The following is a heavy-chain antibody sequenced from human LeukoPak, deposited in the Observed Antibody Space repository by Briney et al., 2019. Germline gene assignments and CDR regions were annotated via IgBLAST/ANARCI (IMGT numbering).Heavy chain of an antibody. D-gene: IGHD1-1*01. V-gene: IGHV3-11*06. CDR2: ISSSSRYT. Sequence: PGGSLRLSCAASGFTFSNYHMSWVRQAPGKGLEWLSYISSSSRYTNYGDSVKGRFTISRDNAKNSLFLQMTSLRAEDTAVYYCARDLAGNGTRAMDVWGQGTTVTVSS. J-gene: IGHJ6*02. CDR3: ARDLAGNGTRAMDV. CDR1: GFTFSNYH.